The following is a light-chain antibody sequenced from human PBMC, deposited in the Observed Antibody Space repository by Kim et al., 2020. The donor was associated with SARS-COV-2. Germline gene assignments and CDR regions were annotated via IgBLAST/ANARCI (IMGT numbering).Light chain of an antibody. CDR1: QDIKNY. V-gene: IGKV1-27*01. CDR3: QKYNSAPWK. CDR2: AAS. Sequence: DIQMAQSPSSLSASVGDRVTITCRASQDIKNYLAWYRQKPGKVPEVLIYAASILQSGVPSRISGSGSGTDFTLTINSLQPEDVATYYCQKYNSAPWKFGQGTKVEIK. J-gene: IGKJ1*01.